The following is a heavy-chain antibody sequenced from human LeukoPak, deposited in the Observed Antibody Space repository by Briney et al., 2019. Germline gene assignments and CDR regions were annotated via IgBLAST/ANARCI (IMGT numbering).Heavy chain of an antibody. V-gene: IGHV4-30-2*01. CDR1: GGSISSGGYY. D-gene: IGHD5-12*01. J-gene: IGHJ4*02. CDR2: IYHSGST. CDR3: ARDNGEWLRLLY. Sequence: PSETLSLTCTVSGGSISSGGYYWSWIRQPPGKGLEWIGYIYHSGSTYYNPSLKSRVTISVDRSKNQFSLKLSSVTAADTAVYYCARDNGEWLRLLYWGQGTLVTVSS.